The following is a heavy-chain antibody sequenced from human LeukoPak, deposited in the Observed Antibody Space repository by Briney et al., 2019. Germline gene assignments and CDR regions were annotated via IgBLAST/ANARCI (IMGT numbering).Heavy chain of an antibody. CDR2: VDPEDGET. CDR1: GYTFTDYY. Sequence: GASVKVSCKASGYTFTDYYMHWVQQAPGKGLEWMGRVDPEDGETIYAEKFQGRVTITADTSTDTAYMELSSLRSEDTAVYYCATDLYSSFAFDIWGQGTMVTVSS. J-gene: IGHJ3*02. CDR3: ATDLYSSFAFDI. V-gene: IGHV1-69-2*01. D-gene: IGHD6-6*01.